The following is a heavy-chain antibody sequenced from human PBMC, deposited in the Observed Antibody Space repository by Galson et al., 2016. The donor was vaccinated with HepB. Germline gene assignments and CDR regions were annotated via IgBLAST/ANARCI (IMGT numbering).Heavy chain of an antibody. CDR2: IWHDGSNK. CDR1: EFTFSTYG. CDR3: AREMHVAAAAVFDF. Sequence: SLRLSCAASEFTFSTYGMHWVRQAPGKGLEWVALIWHDGSNKYYADSVKGRFTISRDNPKNTLYLQMNSLKAEDTAVYYCAREMHVAAAAVFDFWGRGTLVTVSS. D-gene: IGHD6-13*01. V-gene: IGHV3-33*01. J-gene: IGHJ4*02.